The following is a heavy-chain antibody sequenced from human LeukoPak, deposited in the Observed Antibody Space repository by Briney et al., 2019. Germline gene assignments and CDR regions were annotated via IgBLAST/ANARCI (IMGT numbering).Heavy chain of an antibody. Sequence: GGSLSLSCAASGFTFSSYTMSWVRQAPGKGLEWVSAISGSGGSTYNADSVKGRFTISRDNSKNTLYPQMNSLRAEDTAVYYCANGRHCSGGSCYKYFQHWGQGTLVTVSS. V-gene: IGHV3-23*01. CDR2: ISGSGGST. CDR1: GFTFSSYT. D-gene: IGHD2-15*01. J-gene: IGHJ1*01. CDR3: ANGRHCSGGSCYKYFQH.